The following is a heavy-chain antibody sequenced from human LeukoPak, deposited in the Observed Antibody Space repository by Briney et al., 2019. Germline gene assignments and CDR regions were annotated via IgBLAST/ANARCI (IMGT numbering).Heavy chain of an antibody. CDR2: FDPEDGET. D-gene: IGHD3-22*01. CDR3: ATLTDYYDSSGYYWDY. CDR1: GYTITELS. J-gene: IGHJ4*02. V-gene: IGHV1-24*01. Sequence: ASVKVSCKVSGYTITELSTHWVRQAPGKGLEWMGGFDPEDGETIYAQKFQGRVTMTEDTSTDTAYMELSSLRSEDTAVYYCATLTDYYDSSGYYWDYWGQGTLVTVSS.